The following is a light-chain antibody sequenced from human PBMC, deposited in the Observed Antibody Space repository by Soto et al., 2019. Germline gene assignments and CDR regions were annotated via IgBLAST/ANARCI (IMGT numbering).Light chain of an antibody. CDR1: QGISTY. CDR3: QESYNTTWT. CDR2: AAS. J-gene: IGKJ1*01. Sequence: DIQMTQSPSSLSESAGDRVTITCRASQGISTYLNWYQQKPGKAPKLLIYAASSLQSGVPPRFIGSGSETDFTLTFSSLQPEDFETYACQESYNTTWTVGQGTKVEIQ. V-gene: IGKV1-39*01.